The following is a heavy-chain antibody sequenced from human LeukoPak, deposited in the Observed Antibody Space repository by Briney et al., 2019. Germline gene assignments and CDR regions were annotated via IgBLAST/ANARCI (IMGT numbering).Heavy chain of an antibody. Sequence: PGGSLRLSCAASGFSFSSYAMSWDRQAPGKGLEWVSTISWTGGRTYYADSVKGRFTISRDNSKDTLSLQMNSLRAEDTAVYYCAKDPSVDSGRFDYWGQGTLVTVSS. V-gene: IGHV3-23*01. CDR3: AKDPSVDSGRFDY. J-gene: IGHJ4*02. CDR2: ISWTGGRT. CDR1: GFSFSSYA.